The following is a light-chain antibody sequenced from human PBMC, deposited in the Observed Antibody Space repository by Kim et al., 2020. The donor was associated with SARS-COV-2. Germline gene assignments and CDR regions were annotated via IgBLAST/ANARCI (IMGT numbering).Light chain of an antibody. Sequence: GDRVTITCRASQAISNYLAWYQQNPGRAPQLLISGASTLQSGVPSRFSGSGSGTEFTLTISSLQPEDFATYYCQQLNTYPLTFGGGTKV. CDR2: GAS. J-gene: IGKJ4*01. CDR1: QAISNY. V-gene: IGKV1-9*01. CDR3: QQLNTYPLT.